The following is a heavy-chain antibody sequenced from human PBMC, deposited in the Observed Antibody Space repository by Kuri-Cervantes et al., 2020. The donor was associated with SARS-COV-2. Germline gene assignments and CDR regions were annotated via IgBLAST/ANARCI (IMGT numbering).Heavy chain of an antibody. D-gene: IGHD2-2*01. J-gene: IGHJ6*03. CDR3: AREAYYCSSTSCYVPVYYYYYYMDV. CDR2: IYTSGST. CDR1: GGSISSYY. V-gene: IGHV4-4*07. Sequence: SETLSLTCTVSGGSISSYYWSWIRQPAGKGLEWIGRIYTSGSTNYNPSLKSRVTMSVDTSKNQFSLKLSSVTAADTAVYYCAREAYYCSSTSCYVPVYYYYYYMDVWGQGTTVTVSS.